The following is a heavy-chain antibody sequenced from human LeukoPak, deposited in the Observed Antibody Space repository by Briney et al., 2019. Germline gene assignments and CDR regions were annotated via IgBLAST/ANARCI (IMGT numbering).Heavy chain of an antibody. CDR3: ARDRGLDGSDQLDS. D-gene: IGHD3-10*01. CDR1: GGSISSYH. Sequence: KPSETLSLTCTVSGGSISSYHWIWIRQPAGKGLEWIGRINSNGDTVCTPSLKSPATMSLDITTKQFSLKLSSVTAADTAVYYCARDRGLDGSDQLDSWGPGTLVTVSS. V-gene: IGHV4-4*07. CDR2: INSNGDT. J-gene: IGHJ5*01.